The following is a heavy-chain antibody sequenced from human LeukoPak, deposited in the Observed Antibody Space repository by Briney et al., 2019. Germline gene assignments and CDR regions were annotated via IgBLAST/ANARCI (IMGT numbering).Heavy chain of an antibody. Sequence: GGSLRLSCEASGFTFSSYSMNWVRQAPGKGLEWVSSISSSSSYIYYADSVKGRFTISRDNAKNSLFLQMNSLRAEDTALYYCARDGDYYDSSGYIDYWGQGTLDTVSS. CDR2: ISSSSSYI. J-gene: IGHJ4*02. CDR3: ARDGDYYDSSGYIDY. V-gene: IGHV3-21*01. D-gene: IGHD3-22*01. CDR1: GFTFSSYS.